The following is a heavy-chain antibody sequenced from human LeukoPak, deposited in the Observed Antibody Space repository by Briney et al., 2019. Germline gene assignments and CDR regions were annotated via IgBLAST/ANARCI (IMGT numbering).Heavy chain of an antibody. CDR3: AKSVYSGSSLGGIFDY. Sequence: PGGALRLSCAASGFTFSSYGMHSVRQAPGKGLEWVAGMSNDGSHKDDEKAVKGRFTISRDNSKNALYLQMNSLRPEDAAAYYCAKSVYSGSSLGGIFDYWGQGTLVTVSS. J-gene: IGHJ4*02. CDR1: GFTFSSYG. CDR2: MSNDGSHK. D-gene: IGHD1-26*01. V-gene: IGHV3-30*18.